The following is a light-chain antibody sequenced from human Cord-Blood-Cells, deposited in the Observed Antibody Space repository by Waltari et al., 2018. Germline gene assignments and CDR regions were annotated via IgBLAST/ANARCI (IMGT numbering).Light chain of an antibody. CDR1: ALPKNY. V-gene: IGLV3-16*01. CDR2: KDS. Sequence: SYELTQPPSVSVSLGQMARITCPGEALPKNYAYLYQQKPGQAPVLVIYKDSERPSGIPERFSGSSSGTIVTLTISGVQAEDEADYYCLSADSSGTYVVFGGGTKLTVL. J-gene: IGLJ2*01. CDR3: LSADSSGTYVV.